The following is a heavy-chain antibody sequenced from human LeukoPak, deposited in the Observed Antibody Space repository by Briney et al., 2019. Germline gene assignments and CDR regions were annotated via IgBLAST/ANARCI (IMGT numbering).Heavy chain of an antibody. Sequence: PGGSLRLSCAASGFTFNDYWMTWVRLAPGKGMEWVAHSKQDGSEKFYVDSLKGRFTISRDNAKNSLFLQMNSLRAEDTAVYYCVRDCSSASLSSGCYYAMDVWGKGTTVTVSS. CDR1: GFTFNDYW. D-gene: IGHD2-2*01. CDR2: SKQDGSEK. CDR3: VRDCSSASLSSGCYYAMDV. J-gene: IGHJ6*04. V-gene: IGHV3-7*03.